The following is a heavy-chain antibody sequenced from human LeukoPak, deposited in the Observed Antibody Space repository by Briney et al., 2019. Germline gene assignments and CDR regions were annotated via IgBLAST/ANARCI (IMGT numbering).Heavy chain of an antibody. CDR2: IIPIFGTA. CDR1: GGTFSSYA. J-gene: IGHJ4*02. CDR3: ASGLLTGCYSYFDY. Sequence: ASVKVSCKASGGTFSSYAISWVRQAPGQGLEWMGGIIPIFGTANYAQKFQGRVTITADESTRTAYMELSSLRSEDTAVYYCASGLLTGCYSYFDYWGQGTLVTVSS. D-gene: IGHD3-9*01. V-gene: IGHV1-69*13.